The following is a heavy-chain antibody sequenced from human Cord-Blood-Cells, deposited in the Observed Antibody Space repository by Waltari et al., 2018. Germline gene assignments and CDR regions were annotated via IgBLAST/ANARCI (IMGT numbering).Heavy chain of an antibody. V-gene: IGHV3-21*01. CDR1: GFTFSSYS. J-gene: IGHJ4*02. Sequence: EVQLVESGGGLVKPGGSLRLSCAASGFTFSSYSMNWVRQAPGKGLEWVSSISSSSSYIYYADSVKGRFTISIDNAKNSLYLQMNSLRAEDTAVYYCARDNLPKLVEEPAAIYYFDYWGQGTLVTVSS. CDR2: ISSSSSYI. CDR3: ARDNLPKLVEEPAAIYYFDY. D-gene: IGHD2-2*01.